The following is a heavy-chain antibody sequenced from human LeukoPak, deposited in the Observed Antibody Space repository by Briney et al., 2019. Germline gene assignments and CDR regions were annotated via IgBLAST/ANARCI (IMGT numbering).Heavy chain of an antibody. D-gene: IGHD3-22*01. CDR3: TRVTYYYDNSGYFHFDS. CDR2: IRRKAHGGTT. V-gene: IGHV3-49*04. Sequence: GGSLRLSCAASGFTFSSYWMNWVRQAPGKGLEWVSFIRRKAHGGTTEYAASVKGRFSSSRDDSKSIAYLQMNSLKTEDTAVYFCTRVTYYYDNSGYFHFDSWGQGSLVTVSS. CDR1: GFTFSSYW. J-gene: IGHJ4*02.